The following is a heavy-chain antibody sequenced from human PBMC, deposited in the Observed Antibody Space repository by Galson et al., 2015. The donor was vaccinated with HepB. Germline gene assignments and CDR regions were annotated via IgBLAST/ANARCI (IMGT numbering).Heavy chain of an antibody. V-gene: IGHV4-39*01. Sequence: LVKPTQTLTLTCTFSGFSLSTSGMCVSWIRQPPGKGLEWIGSIYYSGSTYYNPSLKSRVTISVDTSKNQFSLKLSSVTAADTAVYYCARGRDGYNYGAFDIWGQGTMVTVSS. CDR1: GFSLSTSGMC. J-gene: IGHJ3*02. CDR2: IYYSGST. CDR3: ARGRDGYNYGAFDI. D-gene: IGHD5-24*01.